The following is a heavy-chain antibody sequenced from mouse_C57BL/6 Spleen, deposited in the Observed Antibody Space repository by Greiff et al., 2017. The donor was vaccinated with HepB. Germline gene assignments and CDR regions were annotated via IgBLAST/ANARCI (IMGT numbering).Heavy chain of an antibody. CDR2: IYPRSGNT. V-gene: IGHV1-81*01. Sequence: VQRVESGAELARPGASVKLSCKASGYTFTSYGISWVKQRTGQGLEWIGEIYPRSGNTYYNEKFKGKATLTADKSSSTAYMELRSLTSEDSAVYFCARWGDYDDGRWGQGTLVTVSA. D-gene: IGHD2-4*01. J-gene: IGHJ3*02. CDR1: GYTFTSYG. CDR3: ARWGDYDDGR.